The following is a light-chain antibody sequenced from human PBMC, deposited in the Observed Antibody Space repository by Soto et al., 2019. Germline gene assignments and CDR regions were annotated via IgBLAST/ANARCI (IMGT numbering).Light chain of an antibody. J-gene: IGLJ2*01. V-gene: IGLV1-40*01. Sequence: QSVLTQPPSVSGAPGQRVTISCTGSSSNIGAGYDVNWYQQLPGTAPKLLIFGDSNRPSGVPDRFSGSKSGTSASLVITGLQADDEADYYCQSYDSSRFGLIFGGGTKLTVL. CDR3: QSYDSSRFGLI. CDR1: SSNIGAGYD. CDR2: GDS.